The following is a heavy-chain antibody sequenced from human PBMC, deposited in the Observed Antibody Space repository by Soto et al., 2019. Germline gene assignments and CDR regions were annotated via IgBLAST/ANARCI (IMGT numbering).Heavy chain of an antibody. J-gene: IGHJ4*02. CDR3: ARGPTRMIDY. CDR1: GYTFTSYD. CDR2: MNPKSGGT. V-gene: IGHV1-8*01. Sequence: QVQLVQSGAEVKSPGASVKVSCKASGYTFTSYDINWVRQATGQGFEWMGWMNPKSGGTRYIQKFQGRVTMTRDTSISTAYMELRSLTSEDTAVYYCARGPTRMIDYWGQGTLVTVSS.